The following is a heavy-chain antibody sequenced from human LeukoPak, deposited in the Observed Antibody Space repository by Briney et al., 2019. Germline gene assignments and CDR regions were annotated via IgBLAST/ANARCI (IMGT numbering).Heavy chain of an antibody. Sequence: GGSLRLSCAASGFTFSSYAMHWVRQAPGKGLEWVAVISYDGSNKYYADSVKGRFTISRDNSKNTLYLQMNSLKTEDTAVYYCTTVGATVDYWGQGTLVTVSS. D-gene: IGHD1-26*01. J-gene: IGHJ4*02. V-gene: IGHV3-30-3*01. CDR3: TTVGATVDY. CDR2: ISYDGSNK. CDR1: GFTFSSYA.